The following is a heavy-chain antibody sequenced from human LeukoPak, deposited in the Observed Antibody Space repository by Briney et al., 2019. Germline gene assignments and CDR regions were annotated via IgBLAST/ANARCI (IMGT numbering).Heavy chain of an antibody. CDR1: GFTFSSCA. CDR2: ISGSGGST. D-gene: IGHD6-13*01. J-gene: IGHJ4*02. V-gene: IGHV3-23*01. Sequence: GGSLRLSCAASGFTFSSCAMSWVRQAPGKGLEWVSAISGSGGSTYYADSVKGRFTISRDNSKNTLYLQMNSLRAEDTAVYYCAKESIRSGEQQLYYFDYWGQGTLVTVSS. CDR3: AKESIRSGEQQLYYFDY.